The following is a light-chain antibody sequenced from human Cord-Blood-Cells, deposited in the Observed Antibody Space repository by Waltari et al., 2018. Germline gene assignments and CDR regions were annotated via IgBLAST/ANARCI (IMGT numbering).Light chain of an antibody. Sequence: DIQMTQSPSSLSASVGDRVTITCRASQSISSYLHWYQQKPGKAPKLLIYAASSLQSGVPTRFRGSGSGTDFTLTIGTLQPEDFATYYCQQSYSTPPFTFGRGTRREIK. CDR2: AAS. J-gene: IGKJ5*01. CDR1: QSISSY. V-gene: IGKV1-39*01. CDR3: QQSYSTPPFT.